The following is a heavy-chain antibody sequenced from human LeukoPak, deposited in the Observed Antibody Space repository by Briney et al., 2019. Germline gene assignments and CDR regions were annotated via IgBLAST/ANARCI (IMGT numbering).Heavy chain of an antibody. D-gene: IGHD6-13*01. CDR3: ARDGIAAAGSGYYYYYMDV. V-gene: IGHV3-30*01. J-gene: IGHJ6*03. Sequence: GGSLRLSCEASGFTFSGYAMHWVRQAPGKGLEWVAVISYDGSNKYYADSVKGRFTISRDNSKNTLYLQMNSLRAEDTAVYYCARDGIAAAGSGYYYYYMDVWGKGTTVTVSS. CDR2: ISYDGSNK. CDR1: GFTFSGYA.